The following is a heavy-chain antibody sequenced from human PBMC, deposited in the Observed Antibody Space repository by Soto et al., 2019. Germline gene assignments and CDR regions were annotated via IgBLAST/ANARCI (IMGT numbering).Heavy chain of an antibody. CDR3: ARERDGHNPNWFDL. Sequence: PGESLRLSCAVSGFTVSSNYMSWVRQPPGKGPEWVSDIYSGGSTYYADSVKGRFTISRDNSKNTLYLQMNSLRAEDTAVYYCARERDGHNPNWFDLWGQGTLVTVSS. CDR1: GFTVSSNY. V-gene: IGHV3-53*01. J-gene: IGHJ5*02. CDR2: IYSGGST. D-gene: IGHD2-8*01.